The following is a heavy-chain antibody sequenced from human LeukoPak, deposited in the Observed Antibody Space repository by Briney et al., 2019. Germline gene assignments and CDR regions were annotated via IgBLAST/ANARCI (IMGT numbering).Heavy chain of an antibody. CDR3: ARGNTIFGVVIIAFDI. Sequence: ASVKVSCKASGYTFTRYDINWVRQATGQGLEWMGWMNPNSGNTGYAQKFQGRVTMTRNTSISTAYMELSSLRSEDTAVYYCARGNTIFGVVIIAFDIWGQGTMVTVSS. D-gene: IGHD3-3*01. CDR2: MNPNSGNT. CDR1: GYTFTRYD. V-gene: IGHV1-8*01. J-gene: IGHJ3*02.